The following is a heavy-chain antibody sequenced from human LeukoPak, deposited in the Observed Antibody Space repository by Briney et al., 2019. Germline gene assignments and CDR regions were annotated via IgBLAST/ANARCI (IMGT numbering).Heavy chain of an antibody. CDR1: GFTFSSYA. Sequence: GGSLRLSCAASGFTFSSYAMHWVRQAPGKGLEWVAVISHDGSNKYYADSVKGRFTISRDNAKNSLYLQMNSLRAEDTAVYYCAREVAVTTFPYYYYGMDVWGQGTTVTVSS. V-gene: IGHV3-30-3*01. CDR2: ISHDGSNK. D-gene: IGHD4-17*01. J-gene: IGHJ6*02. CDR3: AREVAVTTFPYYYYGMDV.